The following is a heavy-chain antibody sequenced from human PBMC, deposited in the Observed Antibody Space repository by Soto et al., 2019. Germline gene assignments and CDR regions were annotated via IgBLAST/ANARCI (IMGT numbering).Heavy chain of an antibody. V-gene: IGHV4-34*01. Sequence: SETLSLTCAVYGGSFSGYYWSWIRQPPGKGLEWIGEINHSGSTNYNPSLKSRVTISVDTSKNQFSLKLSSATAADTAEYYCARERVEEGSGYYDFDYWGQGTLVTVSS. D-gene: IGHD3-3*01. J-gene: IGHJ4*02. CDR1: GGSFSGYY. CDR3: ARERVEEGSGYYDFDY. CDR2: INHSGST.